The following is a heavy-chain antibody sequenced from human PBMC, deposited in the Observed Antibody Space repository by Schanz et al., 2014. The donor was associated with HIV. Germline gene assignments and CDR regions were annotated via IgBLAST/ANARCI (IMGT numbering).Heavy chain of an antibody. CDR1: GYTFTSYD. D-gene: IGHD6-19*01. V-gene: IGHV1-8*01. CDR2: MNPNSGNT. Sequence: QVQLVQSGAEVKKPGSSVKVSCKASGYTFTSYDINWVRQATGQGLEWMGWMNPNSGNTGYAQKLQGRVTMTTDTSTSTAYMELRSLRSDDTAVYYCARTRGIAVAGFDYWGQGTLVTVSS. J-gene: IGHJ4*02. CDR3: ARTRGIAVAGFDY.